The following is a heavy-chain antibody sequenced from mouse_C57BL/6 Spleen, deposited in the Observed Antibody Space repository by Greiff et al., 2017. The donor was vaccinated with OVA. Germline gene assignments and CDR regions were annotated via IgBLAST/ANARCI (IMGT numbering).Heavy chain of an antibody. CDR1: GYSFTSYY. J-gene: IGHJ2*01. D-gene: IGHD2-4*01. CDR2: IYPGSGNT. V-gene: IGHV1-66*01. Sequence: VQLQQSGPELVKPGASVKISCKASGYSFTSYYIHWVKQRPGQGLEWIGWIYPGSGNTKYNEKFKGKATLTADTSSSTAYMQLSSLTSEDSAVYYCARNDYVYFDYWGQGTTLTVSS. CDR3: ARNDYVYFDY.